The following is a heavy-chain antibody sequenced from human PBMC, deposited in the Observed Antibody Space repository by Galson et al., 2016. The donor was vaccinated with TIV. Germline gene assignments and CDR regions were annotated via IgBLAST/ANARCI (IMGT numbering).Heavy chain of an antibody. V-gene: IGHV1-69*10. CDR1: GDTFRTYT. J-gene: IGHJ4*02. D-gene: IGHD2-21*02. Sequence: SVKVSCKASGDTFRTYTISWARQAPGQGLEWMGGNLPNHCLSKHAPKLQGRVTITPDETPSTVYMVLSSLRSEDSAVYYWARTLPCGGDCYFFDYWGQGALVTVSS. CDR3: ARTLPCGGDCYFFDY. CDR2: NLPNHCLS.